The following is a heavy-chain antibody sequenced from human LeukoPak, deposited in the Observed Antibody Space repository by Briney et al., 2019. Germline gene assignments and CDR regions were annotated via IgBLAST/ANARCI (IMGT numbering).Heavy chain of an antibody. V-gene: IGHV3-15*01. CDR3: AKDPRGGSLGFYYFDY. CDR1: GFTFSNAW. J-gene: IGHJ4*02. CDR2: IKSKTDGGTT. D-gene: IGHD1-26*01. Sequence: GGSLRLSCAASGFTFSNAWMSWVRQAPGKGLEWVGRIKSKTDGGTTDYAAPVKGRFTISRDDSKNTLYLQMNSLRAEDTAVYYCAKDPRGGSLGFYYFDYWGQGTLVTVSS.